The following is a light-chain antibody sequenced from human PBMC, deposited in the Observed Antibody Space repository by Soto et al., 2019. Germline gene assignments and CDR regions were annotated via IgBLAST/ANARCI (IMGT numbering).Light chain of an antibody. CDR3: QQYGHSPRT. CDR1: QSVSDNY. V-gene: IGKV3-20*01. Sequence: IVLTQSPGTLSLSPGERATLSCRAIQSVSDNYLAWYQQKPGQAPRLLIYSASRRATGIPDTFTGSGSGTDFTLTITRLEPEDFALYYCQQYGHSPRTFGQGTKVDIK. J-gene: IGKJ1*01. CDR2: SAS.